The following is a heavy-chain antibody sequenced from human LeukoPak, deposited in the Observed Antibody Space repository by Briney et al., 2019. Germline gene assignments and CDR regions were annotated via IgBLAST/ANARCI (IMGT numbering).Heavy chain of an antibody. CDR1: GFTFSNYG. CDR2: IWYDGHTK. CDR3: AREWGRIAVAGGPGY. V-gene: IGHV3-33*01. J-gene: IGHJ4*02. Sequence: GRSLRLSCAVSGFTFSNYGMHWVRQAPGKGLEWLTLIWYDGHTKFYADSVKGRFTVSRDNSKNTLYLQMGNLRDEDTAVYYCAREWGRIAVAGGPGYWGQGTLVTVSS. D-gene: IGHD6-19*01.